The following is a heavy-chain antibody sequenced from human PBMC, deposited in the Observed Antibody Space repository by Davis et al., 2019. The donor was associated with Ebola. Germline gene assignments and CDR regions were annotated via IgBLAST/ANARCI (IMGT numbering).Heavy chain of an antibody. V-gene: IGHV4-59*08. CDR1: GGSFSGYY. J-gene: IGHJ3*02. CDR3: ARWAGSSGDLRAFDI. D-gene: IGHD6-19*01. CDR2: IYYSGST. Sequence: MPSETLSLTCAVYGGSFSGYYWSWIRQPPGKGLEWIGYIYYSGSTNYNPSLKSRVTISVDTSKNQFFLKLSSVTAADTAMYYCARWAGSSGDLRAFDIWGQGTMVTVSS.